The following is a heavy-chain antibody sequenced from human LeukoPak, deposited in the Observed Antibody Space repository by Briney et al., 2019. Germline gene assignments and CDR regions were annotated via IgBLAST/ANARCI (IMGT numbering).Heavy chain of an antibody. Sequence: GGSLRLSCAASGFTFSTYGMHWVRQAPGKGLEWVAVIWYDGSNKYYADSVRGRFTISRDNSKNTLYLQMSSLRAEDTAVYYCVKDLSGSFSFDFWGQGTLVTVSS. CDR3: VKDLSGSFSFDF. CDR2: IWYDGSNK. CDR1: GFTFSTYG. D-gene: IGHD1-26*01. V-gene: IGHV3-33*06. J-gene: IGHJ4*02.